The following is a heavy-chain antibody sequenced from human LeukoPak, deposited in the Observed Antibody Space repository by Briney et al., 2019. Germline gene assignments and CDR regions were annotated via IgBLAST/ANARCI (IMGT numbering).Heavy chain of an antibody. D-gene: IGHD6-13*01. J-gene: IGHJ4*02. Sequence: ASVKVSCKAFGYTFTSYYMHWVRRAPGQGLEWMGIINPSGGSTSYAQKFQGRVTMTRDMSTSTVYMELSSLRSEDTAIYYCAREGRGVPGAIAAVKGFDYWGQGTLVTVSS. V-gene: IGHV1-46*01. CDR1: GYTFTSYY. CDR2: INPSGGST. CDR3: AREGRGVPGAIAAVKGFDY.